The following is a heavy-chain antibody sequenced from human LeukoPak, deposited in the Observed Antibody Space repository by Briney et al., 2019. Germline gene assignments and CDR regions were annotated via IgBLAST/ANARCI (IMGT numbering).Heavy chain of an antibody. CDR2: ISGSGGST. CDR3: AKDRPLGRTEAFEI. J-gene: IGHJ3*02. Sequence: GGSLSLSCAASGFTFSSYAMSWLRQAPGKGLEWVSAISGSGGSTYYADSVKGRFTISRDNSKNTLYLQMNSLRAGDTAVYYCAKDRPLGRTEAFEIWGQGKMVTVSS. V-gene: IGHV3-23*01. CDR1: GFTFSSYA. D-gene: IGHD1-14*01.